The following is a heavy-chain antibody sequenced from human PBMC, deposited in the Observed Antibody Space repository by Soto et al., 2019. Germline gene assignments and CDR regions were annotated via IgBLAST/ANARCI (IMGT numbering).Heavy chain of an antibody. CDR1: GYTFTSYG. D-gene: IGHD2-8*01. CDR3: ASDSIGYCTNGVCSPLGDY. V-gene: IGHV1-46*01. Sequence: GASVKVSCKASGYTFTSYGISWVRQAPGQGLEWMGIINASGGSTSYAQKLQGRVTMTRDTSTSTAYMELSSLRSEDTAVYYCASDSIGYCTNGVCSPLGDYWGQGTLVTVSS. CDR2: INASGGST. J-gene: IGHJ4*02.